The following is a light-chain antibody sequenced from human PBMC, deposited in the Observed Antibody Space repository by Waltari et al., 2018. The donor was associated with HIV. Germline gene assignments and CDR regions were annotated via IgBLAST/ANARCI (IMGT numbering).Light chain of an antibody. CDR2: LNSDGSH. CDR3: QTWDTGPWV. V-gene: IGLV4-69*01. J-gene: IGLJ3*02. Sequence: QLLLTQSPSASASLGASVTLTCTLSSGHHTYALAWHQHQPEKGPRFLLKLNSDGSHNKGDGIPDRFSVSSSGAERYLTISSLQSEDEAHYYCQTWDTGPWVFGGGTKLTVL. CDR1: SGHHTYA.